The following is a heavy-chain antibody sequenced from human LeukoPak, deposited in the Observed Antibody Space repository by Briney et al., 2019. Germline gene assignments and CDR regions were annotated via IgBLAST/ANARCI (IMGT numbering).Heavy chain of an antibody. Sequence: SETLSLTCTVSGDSISTFYWSWIRQPPGKGLEWMGYIHYSGNTKYNPSLKSRVTISVHTSKNQFSLKLISVTAADTAVYYCARVSYDSSGYYFDYWGQGTLVTVSS. CDR1: GDSISTFY. CDR3: ARVSYDSSGYYFDY. CDR2: IHYSGNT. V-gene: IGHV4-59*01. D-gene: IGHD3-22*01. J-gene: IGHJ4*02.